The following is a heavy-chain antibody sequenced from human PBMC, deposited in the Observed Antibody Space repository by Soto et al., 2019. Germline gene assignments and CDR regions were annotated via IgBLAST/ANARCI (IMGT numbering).Heavy chain of an antibody. V-gene: IGHV4-34*01. D-gene: IGHD4-17*01. CDR3: ARMPGHYGDYSKVSYYMDV. CDR1: GGSFSGYY. Sequence: SETLSLTCAVYGGSFSGYYWSWIRQPPGKGLEWIGEINHSGSTNYNPSLKSRVTISVDTSKNQFSLKLSSVTAADTAVYYCARMPGHYGDYSKVSYYMDVWGKGTTVTVSS. J-gene: IGHJ6*03. CDR2: INHSGST.